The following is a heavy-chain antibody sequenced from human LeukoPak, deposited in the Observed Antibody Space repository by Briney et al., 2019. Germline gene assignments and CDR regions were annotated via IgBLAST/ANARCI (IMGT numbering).Heavy chain of an antibody. V-gene: IGHV3-7*01. J-gene: IGHJ6*03. D-gene: IGHD3-9*01. CDR2: IKQDGSEK. CDR3: ARHNVDWLMGVYYYYYMDV. CDR1: GFTFSSYW. Sequence: GGSLRLSCAASGFTFSSYWMSWVRQAPGKGLEWVANIKQDGSEKYYVDSVKGRFTISKDNAKNSLYLQMNSLRAEDTAVYYCARHNVDWLMGVYYYYYMDVWGKGTTVTISS.